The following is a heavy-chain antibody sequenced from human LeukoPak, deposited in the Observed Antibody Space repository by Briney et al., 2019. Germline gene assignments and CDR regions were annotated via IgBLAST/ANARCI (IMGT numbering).Heavy chain of an antibody. V-gene: IGHV4-61*01. CDR2: IYYSGST. CDR1: GGSVSSGSYY. Sequence: SETLSLTCTVSGGSVSSGSYYWSWIRQPPGKGLEWIGYIYYSGSTNYNPSLKSRVTISVDTSKNQFSLKLSSVAAADTAVYYCARVGLAGTVDYWGQGTLVTVSS. D-gene: IGHD6-19*01. CDR3: ARVGLAGTVDY. J-gene: IGHJ4*02.